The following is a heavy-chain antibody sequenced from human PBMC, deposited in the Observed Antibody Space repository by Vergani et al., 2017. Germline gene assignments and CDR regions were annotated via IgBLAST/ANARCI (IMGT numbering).Heavy chain of an antibody. CDR3: ATWIQLWSYFDY. CDR1: GGSISSYY. D-gene: IGHD5-18*01. V-gene: IGHV4-59*12. CDR2: IYYSGTT. Sequence: QVQLQESGPGLVKPSETLSLTCTVSGGSISSYYWSWIRQPPGKGLEWIGYIYYSGTTNYNPPLKSRVTISVDTSKKQFSLKLSSVTAADTAVYYCATWIQLWSYFDYWGQGTLVTVSS. J-gene: IGHJ4*02.